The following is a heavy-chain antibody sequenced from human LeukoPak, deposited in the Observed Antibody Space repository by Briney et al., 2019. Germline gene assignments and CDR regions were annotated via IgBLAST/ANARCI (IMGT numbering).Heavy chain of an antibody. D-gene: IGHD6-19*01. CDR3: ARADGWLVRGWFDP. CDR2: ISYDGSNK. J-gene: IGHJ5*02. V-gene: IGHV3-30*04. Sequence: SLRLSCAASGFTFSSYAMHWVRQAPGKGLEWVAVISYDGSNKYYADSVKGRFTISRDNAKNSLYLQMNSLRAEDTAVYYCARADGWLVRGWFDPWGQGTLVTVSS. CDR1: GFTFSSYA.